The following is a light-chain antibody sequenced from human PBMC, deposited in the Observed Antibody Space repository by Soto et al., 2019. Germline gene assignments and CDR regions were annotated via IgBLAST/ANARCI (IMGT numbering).Light chain of an antibody. CDR3: QQYDNWPLS. CDR1: QSVSSN. CDR2: ATS. J-gene: IGKJ1*01. Sequence: EIVITQSPATLSVSPGERATLSCRASQSVSSNLAWYRQKPGQAPRLLIYATSTRATGIPARFSGSGSGTEFTLTISRLQSEDFAVYYCQQYDNWPLSFGQGTKVDIK. V-gene: IGKV3D-15*01.